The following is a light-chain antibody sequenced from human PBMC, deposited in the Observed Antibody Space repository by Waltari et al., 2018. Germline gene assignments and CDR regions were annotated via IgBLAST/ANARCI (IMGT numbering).Light chain of an antibody. CDR3: QQYNSYPWT. J-gene: IGKJ1*01. Sequence: DIQMTQSPSTLSASVGDRVTVTCRASQSISSWVAWYQQKPGKAPKLLIYDASSLQSGVPSRFSGDASGTEFTLTISSLQPDDSATYYCQQYNSYPWTFGQGTKVEIK. CDR2: DAS. V-gene: IGKV1-5*01. CDR1: QSISSW.